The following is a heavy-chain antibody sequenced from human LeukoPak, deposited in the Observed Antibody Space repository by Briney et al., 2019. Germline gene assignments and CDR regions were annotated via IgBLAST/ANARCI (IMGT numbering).Heavy chain of an antibody. J-gene: IGHJ4*02. V-gene: IGHV3-21*01. CDR1: GFTFSTYS. CDR2: ISSSSSFI. CDR3: ARDGDWSGGYRDY. D-gene: IGHD1-26*01. Sequence: GGSLRLSCTVSGFTFSTYSMNWVRQAPGKGLEWVSSISSSSSFIYYADSVKGRFTISRDNAKNSLYLQMNSLRAEDTAVYYCARDGDWSGGYRDYWGQGTLVTVSS.